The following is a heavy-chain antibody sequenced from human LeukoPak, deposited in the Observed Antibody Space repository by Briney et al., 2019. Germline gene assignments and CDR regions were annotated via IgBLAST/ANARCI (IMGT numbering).Heavy chain of an antibody. V-gene: IGHV4-30-4*02. J-gene: IGHJ4*02. CDR1: GGSISSGDYY. CDR2: IYYSGST. Sequence: SETLSLTCTVSGGSISSGDYYWSWIRQPPGKGLEWIGYIYYSGSTYYNPSLKSRVTISVDTSKNQFSLKLSSVTAADTAVYYCARGYGITMVRGPYFDYWGQGTLVTVSS. CDR3: ARGYGITMVRGPYFDY. D-gene: IGHD3-10*01.